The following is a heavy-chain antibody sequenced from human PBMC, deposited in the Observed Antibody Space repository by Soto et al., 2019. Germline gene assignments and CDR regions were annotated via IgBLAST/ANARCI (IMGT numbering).Heavy chain of an antibody. V-gene: IGHV4-39*01. D-gene: IGHD2-15*01. CDR1: GGSIGSKTSC. Sequence: QLQLQESGPGLLKPSETLSLTCNVSGGSIGSKTSCWGWIRQPPGKGLEWIATFYYSEYTYYNPSLKTPVTIFVDTSKTRFSLTLSSVTAADTAVYYCVKLAGYCSGGRCHGDYAMDVWGQGPTATVSS. CDR2: FYYSEYT. CDR3: VKLAGYCSGGRCHGDYAMDV. J-gene: IGHJ6*02.